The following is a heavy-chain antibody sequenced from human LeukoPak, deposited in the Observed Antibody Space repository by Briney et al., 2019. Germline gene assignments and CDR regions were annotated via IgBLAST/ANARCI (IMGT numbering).Heavy chain of an antibody. V-gene: IGHV3-30*18. J-gene: IGHJ4*02. Sequence: GGSLRLSCAASGFTFSSYAMSWVRQAPGKGLEWVAVISYDGSNKYYADSVKGRFTISRDNSKNTLYLQMNSLRAEDTAVYYCAKGGKWDVTPFDYWGQGTLVTVSS. D-gene: IGHD1-26*01. CDR1: GFTFSSYA. CDR3: AKGGKWDVTPFDY. CDR2: ISYDGSNK.